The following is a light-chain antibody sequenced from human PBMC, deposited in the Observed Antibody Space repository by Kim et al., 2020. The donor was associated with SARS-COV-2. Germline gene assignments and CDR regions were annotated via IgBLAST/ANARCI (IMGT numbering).Light chain of an antibody. J-gene: IGLJ3*02. CDR2: LNSDGSH. CDR1: SGHSSYA. CDR3: QTWGTGFWV. Sequence: ASVKLTCTLSSGHSSYAIAWHQQQPEKGPRFLMKLNSDGSHNKGDGIPDRFSGSNSGAERYLTISSLQSEDEADYYCQTWGTGFWVFGGGTKVTVL. V-gene: IGLV4-69*01.